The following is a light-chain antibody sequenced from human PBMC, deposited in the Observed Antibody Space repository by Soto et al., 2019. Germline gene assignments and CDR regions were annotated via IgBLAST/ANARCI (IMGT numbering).Light chain of an antibody. CDR1: QSVTSNY. Sequence: EIVLTQPPGTLSLSPGEGATLSCRASQSVTSNYLAWYQQKPGQAPRLLIFGASIRDTGIPDRFSGSGSGTDFTLTITRPEPEDFAVYYCQQYGSSPGTFGQGTKVDIK. V-gene: IGKV3-20*01. CDR2: GAS. J-gene: IGKJ1*01. CDR3: QQYGSSPGT.